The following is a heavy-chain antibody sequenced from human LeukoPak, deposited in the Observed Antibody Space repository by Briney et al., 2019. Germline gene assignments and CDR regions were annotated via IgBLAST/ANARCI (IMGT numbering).Heavy chain of an antibody. D-gene: IGHD2-21*01. CDR2: ISWNSGSI. CDR3: ARCGGDCGY. CDR1: GFTFDDYA. V-gene: IGHV3-9*01. J-gene: IGHJ4*02. Sequence: GRSLRLSCAASGFTFDDYAMHWVRQAPGKGLEWVSGISWNSGSIGYADSVKGRFTISRDNAKNSLYLQMNSLRAEDTAVYYCARCGGDCGYWGQGTLVTVSS.